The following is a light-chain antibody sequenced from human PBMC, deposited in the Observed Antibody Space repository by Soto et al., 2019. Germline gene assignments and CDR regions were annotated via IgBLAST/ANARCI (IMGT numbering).Light chain of an antibody. Sequence: QSVLTQPPSASGSPGQSVTISCTGTSSDIGAYNYVSWYQQHPGKAPKLMIHEVSKRPSGVPDRFSGSKSGNTASLTVSGLQAEDEADYYCSSYAGSNDRWVFGGGTQLTVL. V-gene: IGLV2-8*01. CDR3: SSYAGSNDRWV. CDR2: EVS. J-gene: IGLJ3*02. CDR1: SSDIGAYNY.